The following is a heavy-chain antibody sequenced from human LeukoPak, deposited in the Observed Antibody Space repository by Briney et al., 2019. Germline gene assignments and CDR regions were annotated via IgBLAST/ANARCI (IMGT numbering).Heavy chain of an antibody. D-gene: IGHD3-9*01. CDR2: IIPIFGTS. Sequence: SVKVSCKASGGTFSTYAISWVRQAPGQGLGWMGGIIPIFGTSNYAQKFQGRVTITADESTSTAYMELSSLRSEDTAVYYCARDDGRYFDRLGHDAFDIWGQGTLVTVSS. CDR3: ARDDGRYFDRLGHDAFDI. CDR1: GGTFSTYA. V-gene: IGHV1-69*13. J-gene: IGHJ3*02.